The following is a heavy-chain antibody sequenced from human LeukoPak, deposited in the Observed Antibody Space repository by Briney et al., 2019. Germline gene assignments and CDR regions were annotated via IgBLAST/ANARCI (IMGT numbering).Heavy chain of an antibody. J-gene: IGHJ5*02. Sequence: ASVKVSCKASGYTFTSYGISWVRQAPRQGLEWMGWISAYNGNTNNAPKLQGRVTMTPDTSTSTAYMELRSLRSDDTAVYYCARYDSTLGWFDPWGQGTLVTVSS. CDR2: ISAYNGNT. D-gene: IGHD3-22*01. CDR3: ARYDSTLGWFDP. V-gene: IGHV1-18*01. CDR1: GYTFTSYG.